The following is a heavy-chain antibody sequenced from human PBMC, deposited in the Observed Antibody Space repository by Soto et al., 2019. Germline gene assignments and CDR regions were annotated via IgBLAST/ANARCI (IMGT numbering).Heavy chain of an antibody. Sequence: GESLKISCKGSGYSFTSYWIGWVRQMPGKGLEWMGIIYPGDSDTRYSPSFQGQVTISADKSISTAYLQWSSLRAEDTAVYYCARDPNVVVTATHYYYYYGMDVWGQGTTVTVSS. V-gene: IGHV5-51*01. CDR3: ARDPNVVVTATHYYYYYGMDV. CDR2: IYPGDSDT. D-gene: IGHD2-21*02. CDR1: GYSFTSYW. J-gene: IGHJ6*02.